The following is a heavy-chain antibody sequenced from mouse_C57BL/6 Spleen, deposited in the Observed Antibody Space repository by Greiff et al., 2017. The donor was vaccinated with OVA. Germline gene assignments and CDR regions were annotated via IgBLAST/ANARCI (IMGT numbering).Heavy chain of an antibody. Sequence: LQQSGAELVKPGASVKLSCTASGFNIKDYYMHWVKQRTEQGLEWIGRIDLEDGVTKYAPKFQVKSTITAETSSNTAYLQLSSLTSEDTAVYYCARDSSGYGAYWGQGTLVTVSA. CDR3: ARDSSGYGAY. V-gene: IGHV14-2*01. CDR1: GFNIKDYY. CDR2: IDLEDGVT. J-gene: IGHJ3*01. D-gene: IGHD3-2*02.